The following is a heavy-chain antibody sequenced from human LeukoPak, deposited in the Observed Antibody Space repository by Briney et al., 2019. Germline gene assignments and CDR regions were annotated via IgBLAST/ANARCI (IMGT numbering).Heavy chain of an antibody. CDR1: GYSFSSYW. J-gene: IGHJ4*02. D-gene: IGHD1-1*01. V-gene: IGHV5-51*01. Sequence: GESLKISCEGSGYSFSSYWISWVRQVPGKGLEWMGIIYPADSDTRYSPSFQGQVTMSADKSISTAYLQWSSLKASDTAMYYCATGGETGTVDQWGQGTLVTVSS. CDR3: ATGGETGTVDQ. CDR2: IYPADSDT.